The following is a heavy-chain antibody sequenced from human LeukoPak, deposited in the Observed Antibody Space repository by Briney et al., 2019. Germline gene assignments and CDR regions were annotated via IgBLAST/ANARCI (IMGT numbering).Heavy chain of an antibody. V-gene: IGHV4-4*02. Sequence: GSLRLSCAASGFTFSSYWMHWVRQPPGKGLEWIGEIYHSGSTNYNPSLKSRVTISVDKSKNQFSLKLSSVTAADTAVYYCARAYGDYPTQGASDIWGQGTMVTVSS. J-gene: IGHJ3*02. CDR1: GFTFSSYW. CDR3: ARAYGDYPTQGASDI. D-gene: IGHD4-17*01. CDR2: IYHSGST.